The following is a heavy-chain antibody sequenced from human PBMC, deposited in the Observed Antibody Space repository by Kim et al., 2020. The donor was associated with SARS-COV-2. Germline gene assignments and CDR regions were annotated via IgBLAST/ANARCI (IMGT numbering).Heavy chain of an antibody. V-gene: IGHV3-30*04. Sequence: GGSLRLSCAASGFTFSSYAMHWVRQAPGKGLEWVAVISYDGSNKYYADSVKGRFTISRDNSKNTLYLQMNSLRAEDTAVYYCARDLLGYSSGWYRLGWYYYYGMDVWGQGTTVTVSS. CDR1: GFTFSSYA. J-gene: IGHJ6*02. CDR3: ARDLLGYSSGWYRLGWYYYYGMDV. CDR2: ISYDGSNK. D-gene: IGHD6-19*01.